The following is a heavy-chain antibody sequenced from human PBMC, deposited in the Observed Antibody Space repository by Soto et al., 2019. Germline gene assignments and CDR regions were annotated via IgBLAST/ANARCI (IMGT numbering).Heavy chain of an antibody. J-gene: IGHJ4*02. Sequence: QITLKESGPTLVKPTQTLTLTCTFSGFSLSTSGVGVGWIRQPPGKALEWLALIYWDDDKRYSPSLKSRLTITKDTSKTRVALKMTNMDPVDTPTFYCAHRQVAAFDSGGQGTLVPVSS. V-gene: IGHV2-5*02. CDR2: IYWDDDK. CDR3: AHRQVAAFDS. D-gene: IGHD6-13*01. CDR1: GFSLSTSGVG.